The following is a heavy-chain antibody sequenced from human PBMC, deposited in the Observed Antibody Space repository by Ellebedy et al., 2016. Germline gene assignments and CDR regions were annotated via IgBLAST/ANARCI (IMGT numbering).Heavy chain of an antibody. D-gene: IGHD4-23*01. V-gene: IGHV1-46*04. J-gene: IGHJ5*02. CDR3: ARDFGYGGNSGLFWFDP. CDR1: GYTFTSYA. Sequence: ASVKVSCKASGYTFTSYAMHWVRQAPGQGLEWMGIINPSGGSTSYAQKLQGRVTMTRDTSTSTVYMELSSLRSEDTAVYYCARDFGYGGNSGLFWFDPWGQGTLVTVSS. CDR2: INPSGGST.